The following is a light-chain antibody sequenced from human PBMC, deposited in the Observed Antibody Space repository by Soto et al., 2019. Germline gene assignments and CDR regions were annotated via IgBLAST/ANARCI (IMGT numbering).Light chain of an antibody. CDR2: SNN. V-gene: IGLV1-44*01. CDR1: SSNIGSNT. J-gene: IGLJ1*01. CDR3: SSYSGPTTFYV. Sequence: QSALTQPPSASGTPGQRVTISCSGSSSNIGSNTVNWYQQLPGTAPKLLIYSNNQRPSGVPDRFSGSKSGTSASLAISGLQSEDEADYYCSSYSGPTTFYVFGTGTKVTVL.